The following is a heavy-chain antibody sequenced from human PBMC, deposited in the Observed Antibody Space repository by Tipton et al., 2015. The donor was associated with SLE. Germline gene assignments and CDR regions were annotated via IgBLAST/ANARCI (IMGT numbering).Heavy chain of an antibody. D-gene: IGHD3-10*01. Sequence: TLSLTCTVSGGSISSSSYYWGWIRQPPGKGLEWIGSIYYSGSTYYNPSLKSRVTISVDTSKNQFSLKLSSVTAADTAVYYCARSPLYYYGSGVWVQGTLVTVSS. J-gene: IGHJ4*02. CDR3: ARSPLYYYGSGV. CDR1: GGSISSSSYY. CDR2: IYYSGST. V-gene: IGHV4-39*07.